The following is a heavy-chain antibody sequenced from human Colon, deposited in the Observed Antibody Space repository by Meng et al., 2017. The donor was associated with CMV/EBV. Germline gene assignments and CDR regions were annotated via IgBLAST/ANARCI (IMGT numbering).Heavy chain of an antibody. D-gene: IGHD6-6*01. CDR2: MNPNSGNT. J-gene: IGHJ4*02. Sequence: CKASGYTLTSYDINWVRPATGQGLEWMGWMNPNSGNTGYAQKFQGRVTMTRNTSISTAYMELSSLRSEDTAVYYCARAFEYSSSAGSYWGQGTLVTVSS. CDR3: ARAFEYSSSAGSY. V-gene: IGHV1-8*01. CDR1: GYTLTSYD.